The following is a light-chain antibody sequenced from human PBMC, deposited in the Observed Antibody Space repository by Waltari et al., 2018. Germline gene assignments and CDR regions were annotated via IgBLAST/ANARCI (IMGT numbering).Light chain of an antibody. Sequence: EIVLTQSPGPLSLSPGERATLSCRASQSVSNSFAWYQQTPGQPPTLLFYLASSRATGVPDRFSGSGSATDFTLTISRLEPEDFAVYYCQQYGRFPVTFGQGTRLEIK. CDR1: QSVSNS. J-gene: IGKJ5*01. CDR2: LAS. V-gene: IGKV3-20*01. CDR3: QQYGRFPVT.